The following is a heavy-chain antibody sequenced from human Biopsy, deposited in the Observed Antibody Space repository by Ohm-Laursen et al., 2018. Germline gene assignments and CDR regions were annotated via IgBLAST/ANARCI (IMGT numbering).Heavy chain of an antibody. CDR1: GGSVSDSFHF. CDR3: ARDVKRYCSGTSCYSGYFGMDV. V-gene: IGHV4-61*01. D-gene: IGHD2-2*01. CDR2: VYYSGAT. Sequence: GTLSLTCTVSGGSVSDSFHFWSWIRQPPGKGLEWIGDVYYSGATNYNPSLKSRLTISVDTSKNQFSLNLNSVTAADTAVYFCARDVKRYCSGTSCYSGYFGMDVWGQGTTVTVS. J-gene: IGHJ6*02.